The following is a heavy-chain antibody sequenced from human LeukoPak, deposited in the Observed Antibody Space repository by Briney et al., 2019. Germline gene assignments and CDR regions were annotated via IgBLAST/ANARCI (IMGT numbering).Heavy chain of an antibody. Sequence: GGSLRLSCAASGFTFSSYWMHWVRQAPGMGLVWVSRINSDGSTTTYADSVKGRFTISRDNAKNTLYLQVNSLRAEDTAIYYCARARGLVWFDYWGQGTLVTVSS. CDR1: GFTFSSYW. CDR3: ARARGLVWFDY. V-gene: IGHV3-74*01. CDR2: INSDGSTT. J-gene: IGHJ4*02. D-gene: IGHD6-19*01.